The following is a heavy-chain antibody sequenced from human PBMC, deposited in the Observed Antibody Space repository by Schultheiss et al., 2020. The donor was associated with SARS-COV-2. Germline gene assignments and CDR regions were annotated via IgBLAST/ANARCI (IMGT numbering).Heavy chain of an antibody. CDR2: ISYDGSNK. CDR3: ASHPGSSWFHY. CDR1: GYSISSSN. V-gene: IGHV3-30-3*01. D-gene: IGHD6-13*01. J-gene: IGHJ4*02. Sequence: LSLTCAVSGYSISSSNWWSWVRQPPGKGLEWVAVISYDGSNKYYADSVKGRFTVSRDDAKNSLYLQMTSLRDEDTAVYYCASHPGSSWFHYWGQGTLVTVSS.